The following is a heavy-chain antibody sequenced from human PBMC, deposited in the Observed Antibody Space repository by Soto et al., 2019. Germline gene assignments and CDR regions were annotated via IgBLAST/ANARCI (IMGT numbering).Heavy chain of an antibody. Sequence: EVQLLESGGGLVQPGGSLRLSCAASAFTFSSYGMSWVRQAPGKGLEWVSGMSGSGDNTDYAESVKGRFTISRDNSKNTLYLQMDSLRAEDTALYYCAKAFPPYFYDSSGYYHADFDYWGQGTLVTVSS. CDR2: MSGSGDNT. CDR3: AKAFPPYFYDSSGYYHADFDY. CDR1: AFTFSSYG. V-gene: IGHV3-23*01. D-gene: IGHD3-22*01. J-gene: IGHJ4*02.